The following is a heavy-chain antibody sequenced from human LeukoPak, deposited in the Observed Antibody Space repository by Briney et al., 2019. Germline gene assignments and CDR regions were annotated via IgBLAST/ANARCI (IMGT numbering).Heavy chain of an antibody. CDR3: ARGVWELLLFDY. CDR1: GYTFTSYD. J-gene: IGHJ4*02. V-gene: IGHV1-69*04. D-gene: IGHD1-26*01. Sequence: ASVKVSCKASGYTFTSYDINWVRQAPGQGLEWMGRIIPILGIANYAQKFQGRVTITADKSTSTAYMELSSLTSEDTAFYYCARGVWELLLFDYWGQGTLVTVPS. CDR2: IIPILGIA.